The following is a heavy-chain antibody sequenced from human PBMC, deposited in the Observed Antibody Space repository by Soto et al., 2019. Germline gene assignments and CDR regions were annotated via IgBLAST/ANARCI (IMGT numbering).Heavy chain of an antibody. CDR3: LKLAPNGSIDD. D-gene: IGHD3-10*01. V-gene: IGHV3-9*01. CDR2: VSPTGDTV. CDR1: GFRFEQYV. J-gene: IGHJ4*02. Sequence: QVVASGGGLVQPGRSLRLSCAVSGFRFEQYVMHWVRQAPGKGLECVSTVSPTGDTVAYADSVEGRFTVSRSNAKNYLYMQLTSLNCDDTAFNYCLKLAPNGSIDDWGQGTLVTVSS.